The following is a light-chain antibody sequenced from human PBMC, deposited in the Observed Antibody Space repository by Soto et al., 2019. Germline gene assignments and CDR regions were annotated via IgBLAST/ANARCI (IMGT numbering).Light chain of an antibody. Sequence: QTVVTQEPSLTVSPGGTVTLTCGSSTGAVTSGHYPYWFQQKPGQAPRTLIYDTSNKHSWTPARFSGSLLGGKAALTLSGAQPEDEAEYYCLLSYSCARPVVFGGGTKPTVL. V-gene: IGLV7-46*01. J-gene: IGLJ2*01. CDR1: TGAVTSGHY. CDR2: DTS. CDR3: LLSYSCARPVV.